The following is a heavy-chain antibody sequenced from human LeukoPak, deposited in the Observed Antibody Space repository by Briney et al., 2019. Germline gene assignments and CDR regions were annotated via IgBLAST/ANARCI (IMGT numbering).Heavy chain of an antibody. D-gene: IGHD6-19*01. CDR1: GFTFSSYA. CDR3: AKDHSIAVAGTIDP. Sequence: GGSLRLSCAASGFTFSSYAMSWVRQAPGKGLEGVSAISGSGGSTYYADSVKGRFTISRDNSKNTLYLQMNSLGAEDTAVYYCAKDHSIAVAGTIDPWGQGTLVTVSS. J-gene: IGHJ5*02. CDR2: ISGSGGST. V-gene: IGHV3-23*01.